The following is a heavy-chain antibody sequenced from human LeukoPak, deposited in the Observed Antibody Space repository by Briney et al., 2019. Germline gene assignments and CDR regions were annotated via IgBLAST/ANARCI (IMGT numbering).Heavy chain of an antibody. D-gene: IGHD6-19*01. V-gene: IGHV1-18*01. CDR3: ATATVAGTFSFDY. Sequence: ASVKVSCKASGYTFTSYGISWVRQAPGQGLEWMGWISAYNGNTNYAQKFQGRVTMTEDTSTDTAYMELSSLRSEDTAVYYCATATVAGTFSFDYWGQGTLVTVSS. CDR1: GYTFTSYG. CDR2: ISAYNGNT. J-gene: IGHJ4*02.